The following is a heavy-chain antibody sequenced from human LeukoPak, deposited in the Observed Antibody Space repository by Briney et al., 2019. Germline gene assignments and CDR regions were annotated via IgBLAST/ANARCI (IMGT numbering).Heavy chain of an antibody. Sequence: GASVKVSCKASGYTFTGYYMHWVRQAPGQGLEWMGWINPNSGGTNYAQKLQGRVTMTTDTSTSTAYMELRSLRSDDTAVYYCARDSYYYDSSGEFFDYWGQGTLVTVSS. D-gene: IGHD3-22*01. CDR3: ARDSYYYDSSGEFFDY. CDR1: GYTFTGYY. V-gene: IGHV1-2*02. J-gene: IGHJ4*02. CDR2: INPNSGGT.